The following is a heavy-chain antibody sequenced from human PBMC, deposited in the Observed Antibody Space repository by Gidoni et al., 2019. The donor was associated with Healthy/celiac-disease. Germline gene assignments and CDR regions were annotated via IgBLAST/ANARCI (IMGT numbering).Heavy chain of an antibody. CDR3: AKDPPIYYDSSGYETY. D-gene: IGHD3-22*01. CDR1: GFTCGRHA. CDR2: ISDSGGST. V-gene: IGHV3-23*01. J-gene: IGHJ4*02. Sequence: VEVLESGGGLIQPGGCLRHSFAGSGFTCGRHAMGWVRQGPGRGREWVTAISDSGGSTYYADPVKGRFTISRYISKNTLHLQMHSLRAEDTAVYACAKDPPIYYDSSGYETYWGQGTLVTVSS.